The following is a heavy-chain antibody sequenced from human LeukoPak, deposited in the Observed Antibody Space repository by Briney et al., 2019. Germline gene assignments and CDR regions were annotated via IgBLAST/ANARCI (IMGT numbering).Heavy chain of an antibody. CDR1: GGTFSSYA. D-gene: IGHD6-13*01. CDR3: ARGEAALPHYYYYMDV. CDR2: IIPIFGTA. V-gene: IGHV1-69*05. Sequence: SVKVSCKASGGTFSSYAISWVRQAPGQGLEWMGGIIPIFGTANYAQKFQGRVTITTDESTGTAYMELSSLRSEDTAVYYCARGEAALPHYYYYMDVWGKGTTVTVS. J-gene: IGHJ6*03.